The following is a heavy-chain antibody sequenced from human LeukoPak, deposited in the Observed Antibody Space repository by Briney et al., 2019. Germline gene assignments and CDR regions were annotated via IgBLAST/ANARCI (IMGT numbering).Heavy chain of an antibody. CDR2: INAGNGNT. J-gene: IGHJ4*02. V-gene: IGHV1-3*01. D-gene: IGHD2-2*01. CDR1: GYTFTSYA. CDR3: ARGSIVVVPAALEFHY. Sequence: ASVKVSCKASGYTFTSYAMHWVRLAPGQRLEWMGWINAGNGNTKYSQKFQGRVTITRDTSASTAYMELSSLRSEDTAVYYCARGSIVVVPAALEFHYWGQGTLVTVSS.